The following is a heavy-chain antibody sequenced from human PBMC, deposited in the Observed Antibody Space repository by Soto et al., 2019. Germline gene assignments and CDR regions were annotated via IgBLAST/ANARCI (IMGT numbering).Heavy chain of an antibody. CDR3: AADPPHDYGDYVDDYGMDV. D-gene: IGHD4-17*01. CDR2: IVVGSGNT. Sequence: SVKVSCKASGFTFTSSSVQWVRQARGQRLEWIGWIVVGSGNTNYAQKFQERVTITRDMSTSTAYMELSSLRSEDTAVYYCAADPPHDYGDYVDDYGMDVWGQGTTVTVSS. V-gene: IGHV1-58*01. J-gene: IGHJ6*02. CDR1: GFTFTSSS.